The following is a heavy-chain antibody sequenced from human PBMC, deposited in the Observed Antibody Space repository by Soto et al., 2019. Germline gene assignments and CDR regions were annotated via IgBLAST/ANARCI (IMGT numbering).Heavy chain of an antibody. Sequence: PSETLSLTCAVYGGSFSGYYWSWIRQPPGKWLEWIGEINHSGSTNYNPSLKSRVTISVDTSKNQFSLKLSSVTAADTAVYYCARGRGQRLLPYYYYGMDVWGQGXTVTVYS. CDR3: ARGRGQRLLPYYYYGMDV. V-gene: IGHV4-34*01. CDR1: GGSFSGYY. J-gene: IGHJ6*02. CDR2: INHSGST. D-gene: IGHD6-25*01.